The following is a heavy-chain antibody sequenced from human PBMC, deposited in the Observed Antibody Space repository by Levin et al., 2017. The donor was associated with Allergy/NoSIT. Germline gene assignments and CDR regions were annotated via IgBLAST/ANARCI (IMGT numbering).Heavy chain of an antibody. Sequence: RSQTLSLTCAVSGGSISSSNWWSWVRQPPGKGLEWIGEIDHSGSTNYNPSLKSRVTISVDKSQNQFSLKLSSVTAADTAVYYCARDRGNYDSSGYYFDYWGQGTLVTVSS. CDR1: GGSISSSNW. J-gene: IGHJ4*02. V-gene: IGHV4-4*02. D-gene: IGHD3-22*01. CDR3: ARDRGNYDSSGYYFDY. CDR2: IDHSGST.